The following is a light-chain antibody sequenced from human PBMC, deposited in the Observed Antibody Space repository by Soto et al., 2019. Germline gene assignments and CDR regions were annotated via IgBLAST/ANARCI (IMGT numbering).Light chain of an antibody. V-gene: IGLV2-14*01. Sequence: QSALTQPASVSGSPGQSITLSCTGTSSDVGAFNYVSWYLQYPGKAPKLMIYEVGNRPSGVSNRFSGSKSGNTASLTISGLQAEDEADYYCCSYASGSIYVFGSGTKLTVL. J-gene: IGLJ1*01. CDR3: CSYASGSIYV. CDR1: SSDVGAFNY. CDR2: EVG.